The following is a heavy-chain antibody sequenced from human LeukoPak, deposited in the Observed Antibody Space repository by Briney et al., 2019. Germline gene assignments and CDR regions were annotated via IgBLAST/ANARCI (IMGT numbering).Heavy chain of an antibody. V-gene: IGHV3-23*01. Sequence: GGSLSLSCAASGFTFSSYAMSWVRQAPGKGLEWVSAISGSGGSTYYADSVKGRFTISRDNSKNTLYLQLNSLRAEDTAVYYCATRNNWNYFDYWGQGTLVTVSS. CDR1: GFTFSSYA. D-gene: IGHD1-20*01. CDR3: ATRNNWNYFDY. CDR2: ISGSGGST. J-gene: IGHJ4*02.